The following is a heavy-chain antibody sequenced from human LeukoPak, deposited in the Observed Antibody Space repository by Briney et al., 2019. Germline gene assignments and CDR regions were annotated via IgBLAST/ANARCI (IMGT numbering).Heavy chain of an antibody. J-gene: IGHJ4*02. CDR1: GYTFTSYY. CDR3: ARDLRDSSGYSPDY. Sequence: ASVKVSCKASGYTFTSYYMHWVRQAPGQGLEWMGIINPNSGGTNYAQKFQGRVTMTRDTSISTAYMELSRLRSDDTAVYYCARDLRDSSGYSPDYWGQGTLVTVSS. CDR2: INPNSGGT. V-gene: IGHV1-2*02. D-gene: IGHD3-22*01.